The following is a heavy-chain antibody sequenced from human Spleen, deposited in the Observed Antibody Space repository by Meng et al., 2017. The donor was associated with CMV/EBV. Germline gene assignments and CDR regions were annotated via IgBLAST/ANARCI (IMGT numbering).Heavy chain of an antibody. J-gene: IGHJ2*01. D-gene: IGHD7-27*01. Sequence: SGGSISSGGNYWSWVRQHPGKGLEWIGYIYYSGSTYYTPSLRSRVTISVDTSKNQLSLKLTSVTAADTAVYYCARDGDSQGDWDFDLWGRGTLVTVSS. V-gene: IGHV4-31*02. CDR1: GGSISSGGNY. CDR3: ARDGDSQGDWDFDL. CDR2: IYYSGST.